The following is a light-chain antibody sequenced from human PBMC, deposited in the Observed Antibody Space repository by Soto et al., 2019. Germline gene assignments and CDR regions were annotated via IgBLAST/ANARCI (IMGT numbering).Light chain of an antibody. V-gene: IGKV3D-15*01. J-gene: IGKJ1*01. Sequence: EIVMTQSPATLSLSPGDTATLSCRASQSVDTNLAWYVQKPGQAPRRLMYGVSTWGTGVTARFSGSGSGTEFTLTISGLQSEDFAVYYCHQYSNWPPWTFGPGTKVDIK. CDR1: QSVDTN. CDR3: HQYSNWPPWT. CDR2: GVS.